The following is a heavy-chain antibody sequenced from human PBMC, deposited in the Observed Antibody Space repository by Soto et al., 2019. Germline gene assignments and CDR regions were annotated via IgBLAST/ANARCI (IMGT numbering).Heavy chain of an antibody. D-gene: IGHD3-10*01. J-gene: IGHJ4*02. Sequence: SETLSLTCAVSGGSISSSNWWSWVRQPPGKGLEWIGEIYHSGSTNYNPSLKSRVTISADKSKNQFSLKLSSVTAADTAVYYCARGVDYYGSDNFDYWGQGTLVTVSS. CDR3: ARGVDYYGSDNFDY. V-gene: IGHV4-4*02. CDR2: IYHSGST. CDR1: GGSISSSNW.